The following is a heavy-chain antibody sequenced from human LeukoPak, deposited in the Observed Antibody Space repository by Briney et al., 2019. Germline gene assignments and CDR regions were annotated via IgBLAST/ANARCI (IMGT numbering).Heavy chain of an antibody. D-gene: IGHD5-12*01. J-gene: IGHJ4*02. CDR3: TTEDVYSGYEVDY. Sequence: GGSLRLSCAASGFTFSNAWMSWVRQAPGKGLEWVGRIKSKTDGGTTDYAAPVKGRFTISRDDSKNTLYLQMNSLKTEDTAVYYCTTEDVYSGYEVDYWGQETLVTVSS. CDR1: GFTFSNAW. V-gene: IGHV3-15*01. CDR2: IKSKTDGGTT.